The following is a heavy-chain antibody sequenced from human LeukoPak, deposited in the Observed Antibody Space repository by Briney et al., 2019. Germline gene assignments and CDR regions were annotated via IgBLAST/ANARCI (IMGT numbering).Heavy chain of an antibody. D-gene: IGHD3-3*01. CDR2: VHHSGMT. CDR1: GYSISSGYY. V-gene: IGHV4-38-2*01. Sequence: PSETLSLNCAVSGYSISSGYYWRWIRQPAGKALEWIATVHHSGMTYYNPSLKSRVTISVDTSKNQFSLKLSSVTAAGTAVYYCARFTIFGVVVHYYFDYWGQGTLVTVSS. CDR3: ARFTIFGVVVHYYFDY. J-gene: IGHJ4*02.